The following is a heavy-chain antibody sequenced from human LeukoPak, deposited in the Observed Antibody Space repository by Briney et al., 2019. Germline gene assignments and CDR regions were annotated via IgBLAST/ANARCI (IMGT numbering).Heavy chain of an antibody. CDR1: GFTFSSYW. J-gene: IGHJ4*02. V-gene: IGHV3-7*03. Sequence: GGSLRLSCAASGFTFSSYWMSWVRQAPGKGLEWVANIKQDGSEKCYVDSVKGRFTISRDNAKNSLYLQMNSLRAEDTAVYYCARDRDSGTYRGAFDYWGQGILVTVSS. D-gene: IGHD1-26*01. CDR2: IKQDGSEK. CDR3: ARDRDSGTYRGAFDY.